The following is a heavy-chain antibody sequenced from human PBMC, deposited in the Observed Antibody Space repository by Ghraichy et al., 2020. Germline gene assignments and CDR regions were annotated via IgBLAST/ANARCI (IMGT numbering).Heavy chain of an antibody. Sequence: SQTLSLTCAVYGGSFSGYYWSWIRQPPGKGLEWIGEINHSGSTNYNPSLKSRVTISVDTSKNQFSLKLSSVTAADTAVYYCARGQNSGSYFLLNPYYYYMDVWGKGTTVTVSS. CDR2: INHSGST. D-gene: IGHD1-26*01. V-gene: IGHV4-34*01. CDR3: ARGQNSGSYFLLNPYYYYMDV. CDR1: GGSFSGYY. J-gene: IGHJ6*03.